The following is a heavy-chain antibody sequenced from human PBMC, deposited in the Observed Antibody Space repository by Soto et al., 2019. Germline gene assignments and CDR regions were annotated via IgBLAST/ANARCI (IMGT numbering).Heavy chain of an antibody. J-gene: IGHJ4*02. V-gene: IGHV1-8*01. CDR3: AIVPLYDFWSGWN. CDR2: MNPNSGNT. CDR1: GYTFTSYD. Sequence: QVQLVQSGAEVKKPGASAKVSCKASGYTFTSYDINWVRQATGQGLEWMGWMNPNSGNTGYAQKFQGRVTMTRNTSISTAYMELSSLRSEDTAVYYCAIVPLYDFWSGWNWGQGTLVTVSS. D-gene: IGHD3-3*01.